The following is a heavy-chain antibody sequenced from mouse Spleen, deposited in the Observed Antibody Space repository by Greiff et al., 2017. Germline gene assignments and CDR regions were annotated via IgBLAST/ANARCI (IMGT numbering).Heavy chain of an antibody. CDR1: GYSFTDYN. J-gene: IGHJ3*01. CDR2: INPNYGTT. Sequence: VQLKESGPELVKPGASVKISCKASGYSFTDYNMNWVKQSNGKSLEWIGVINPNYGTTSYNQKFKGKATLTVDQSSSTAYMQLNSLTSEDSAVYYCARGDSSGYVRFAYWGQGTLVTVSA. V-gene: IGHV1-39*01. CDR3: ARGDSSGYVRFAY. D-gene: IGHD3-2*01.